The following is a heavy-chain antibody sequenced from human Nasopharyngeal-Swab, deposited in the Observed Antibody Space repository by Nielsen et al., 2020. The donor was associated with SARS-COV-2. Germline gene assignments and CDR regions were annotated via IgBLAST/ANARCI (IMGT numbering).Heavy chain of an antibody. D-gene: IGHD5-24*01. J-gene: IGHJ6*03. CDR3: ARVPQRWLQFGYMDV. V-gene: IGHV1-2*06. CDR2: INPNSGGT. CDR1: GYTFTGYY. Sequence: ASVKVSCKASGYTFTGYYMHWVRQAPGQGLEWMGRINPNSGGTNYAQRLQGRVTMTTNTSTSTAYMELRSLRSDDTAVYYCARVPQRWLQFGYMDVWGKGTTVTVSS.